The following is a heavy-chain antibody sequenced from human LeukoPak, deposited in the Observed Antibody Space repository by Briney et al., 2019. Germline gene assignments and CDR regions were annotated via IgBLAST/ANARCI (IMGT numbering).Heavy chain of an antibody. CDR1: GFTFSDYY. Sequence: GSLRLSCAASGFTFSDYYMSWIRQPPGKGLEWIGSIYYSGSTYYNPSLKSRVTISVDTSKNQFSLKLSSVTAADTAVYYCARGPSGYHNTGGQGTLVTVSS. CDR3: ARGPSGYHNT. D-gene: IGHD5-12*01. CDR2: IYYSGST. J-gene: IGHJ4*02. V-gene: IGHV4-34*01.